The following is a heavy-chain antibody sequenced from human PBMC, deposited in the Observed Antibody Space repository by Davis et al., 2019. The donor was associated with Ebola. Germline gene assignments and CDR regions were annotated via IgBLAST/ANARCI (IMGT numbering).Heavy chain of an antibody. CDR2: IYTSGSGST. CDR1: GASISNSY. Sequence: PSETLSLTCTVSGASISNSYWGWIRQPAGKGLEWIGRIYTSGSGSTNYNPSLKSRVTISVDTSKNQFSLNLSSVTAADTAVYYCVRDLNVWGQGTTVTVSS. CDR3: VRDLNV. V-gene: IGHV4-4*07. J-gene: IGHJ6*02.